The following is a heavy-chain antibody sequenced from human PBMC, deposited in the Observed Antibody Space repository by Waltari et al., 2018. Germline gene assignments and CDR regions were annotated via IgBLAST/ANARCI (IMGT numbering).Heavy chain of an antibody. D-gene: IGHD2-21*02. V-gene: IGHV3-7*01. CDR2: IKQDGSEK. CDR3: ARDLGGGDIY. Sequence: EVQLVASGGGLVQPGGSLRLSCAFSGLTFSSYWMSWVRQAPGKGLEWVDNIKQDGSEKYYVDSVKGRFTISRDNAKNSLYLQMNSLRAEETAVDYCARDLGGGDIYWGQGTLVTVSS. J-gene: IGHJ4*02. CDR1: GLTFSSYW.